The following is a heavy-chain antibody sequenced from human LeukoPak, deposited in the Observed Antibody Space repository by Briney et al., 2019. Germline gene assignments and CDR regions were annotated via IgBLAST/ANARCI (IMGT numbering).Heavy chain of an antibody. CDR3: ARAPYCSGGSCLFDY. J-gene: IGHJ4*02. V-gene: IGHV1-69*04. D-gene: IGHD2-15*01. CDR1: GGTFSSYA. Sequence: GASVKVSCKASGGTFSSYAISWVRQAPGQGLEWMGRIIPILGIANYAQKFQGRVTITADESTSTAYMELSSLRSEDTAVYYCARAPYCSGGSCLFDYWGQGTLVTVSS. CDR2: IIPILGIA.